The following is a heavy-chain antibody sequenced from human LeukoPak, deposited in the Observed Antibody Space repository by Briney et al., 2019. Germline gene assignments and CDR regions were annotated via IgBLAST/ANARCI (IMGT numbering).Heavy chain of an antibody. CDR3: ARSAPLSPTDY. CDR2: IYYSGST. V-gene: IGHV4-39*07. Sequence: SETLSLTCTVSGGSISSSSYYWGWIRQPPGKGLEWIGSIYYSGSTYYNPSLKSRVTISVDTSKNQFSLKLSSVTAADTAVYYCARSAPLSPTDYWGQGTLVTVSS. CDR1: GGSISSSSYY. J-gene: IGHJ4*02.